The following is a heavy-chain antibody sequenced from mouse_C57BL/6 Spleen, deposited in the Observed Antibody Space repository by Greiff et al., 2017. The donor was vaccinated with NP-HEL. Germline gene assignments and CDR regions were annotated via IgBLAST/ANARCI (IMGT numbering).Heavy chain of an antibody. J-gene: IGHJ4*01. D-gene: IGHD2-12*01. CDR1: GYAFSSYW. CDR3: AGAYYIEDYAMDY. V-gene: IGHV1-80*01. Sequence: VQLQQSGAELVKPGASVKISCKASGYAFSSYWMNWVKQRPGKGLEWIGQIYPGDGDTNYNGKFKGKATLTADKSSSTAYMQLSSLTSEDSAVYFCAGAYYIEDYAMDYWGQGTSVTVSS. CDR2: IYPGDGDT.